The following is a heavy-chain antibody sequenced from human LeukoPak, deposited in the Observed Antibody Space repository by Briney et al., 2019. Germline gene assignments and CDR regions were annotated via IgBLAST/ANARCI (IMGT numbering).Heavy chain of an antibody. CDR2: IWADGAP. J-gene: IGHJ4*02. D-gene: IGHD2/OR15-2a*01. Sequence: SETLSLTCTVSGGSISSGNYYWSWIRQPAGKGLEWIGRIWADGAPTYRPSLKSRVTISVDTSKNQFPLKLNSMTAADTAVYYCARREEDNNHHHYFGSWGQGTLVTVSS. CDR1: GGSISSGNYY. V-gene: IGHV4-61*02. CDR3: ARREEDNNHHHYFGS.